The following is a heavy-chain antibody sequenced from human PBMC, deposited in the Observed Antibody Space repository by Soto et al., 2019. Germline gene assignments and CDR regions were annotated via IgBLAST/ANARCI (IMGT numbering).Heavy chain of an antibody. CDR2: ISAYNGNT. D-gene: IGHD2-2*01. J-gene: IGHJ4*02. CDR1: GYTFTSYG. CDR3: ARGGSYCSSTSCYVWPFDY. Sequence: QVQLVQSGAEVKKPGASVKVSCKASGYTFTSYGISWVRQAPGQGLEWMGWISAYNGNTNYAQKLQGRVTMTTDTSTSTAYMEVRSLRSDDTAVYYCARGGSYCSSTSCYVWPFDYWGQGTLVTVSS. V-gene: IGHV1-18*01.